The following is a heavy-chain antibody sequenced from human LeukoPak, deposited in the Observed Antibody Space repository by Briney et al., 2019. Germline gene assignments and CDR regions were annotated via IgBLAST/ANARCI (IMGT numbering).Heavy chain of an antibody. CDR3: ARPIRSSGDAFDI. CDR1: GYRFTSYG. D-gene: IGHD1-26*01. V-gene: IGHV1-18*01. J-gene: IGHJ3*02. Sequence: GESLKISCKGSGYRFTSYGISWVRQAPGQGLEWMGWISAYNGNTNYAQKLQGRVTMTTDTSTSTAYMELRSLRSDDTAVYYCARPIRSSGDAFDIWGQGTMVTVSS. CDR2: ISAYNGNT.